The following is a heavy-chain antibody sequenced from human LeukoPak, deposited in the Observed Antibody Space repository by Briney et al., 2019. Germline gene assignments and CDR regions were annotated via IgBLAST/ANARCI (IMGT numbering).Heavy chain of an antibody. Sequence: SETLSLTCTVSGGSISSGGYYWSWIRQHPGKGLEWIAYIYYSGYAYYNPSLKSRLTMSVDTSKNQFSLKLSSVTAADTAVYYCARSRDYMDVWGKGTTVTVSS. CDR2: IYYSGYA. V-gene: IGHV4-31*03. CDR1: GGSISSGGYY. J-gene: IGHJ6*03. CDR3: ARSRDYMDV.